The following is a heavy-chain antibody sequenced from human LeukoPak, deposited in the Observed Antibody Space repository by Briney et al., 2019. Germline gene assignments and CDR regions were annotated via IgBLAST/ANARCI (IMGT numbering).Heavy chain of an antibody. V-gene: IGHV1-69*13. CDR1: GGTFSSYA. Sequence: SVKVSCKASGGTFSSYAISWVRQAPGQGLEWMGGIIPIFGTANYAQKFQGRVTITADESTSTAYMELSSLRSEDTAVYYCARVPAAYQYYYYMDVWGKGTTVTISS. D-gene: IGHD2-2*01. CDR2: IIPIFGTA. J-gene: IGHJ6*03. CDR3: ARVPAAYQYYYYMDV.